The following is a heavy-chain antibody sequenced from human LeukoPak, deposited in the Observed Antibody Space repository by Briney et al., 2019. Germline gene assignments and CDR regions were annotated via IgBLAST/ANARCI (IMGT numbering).Heavy chain of an antibody. D-gene: IGHD6-13*01. CDR3: ARNGQQVRYFQH. CDR2: MNPNSGNT. CDR1: EYTFTNYD. V-gene: IGHV1-8*01. Sequence: ASVKVSCKASEYTFTNYDINWVRQATGQGLEWMGWMNPNSGNTNYAQKFQGRVTTTRNTSISTAYMELSSLTSEDTAVYFCARNGQQVRYFQHWGQGTLVTVSS. J-gene: IGHJ1*01.